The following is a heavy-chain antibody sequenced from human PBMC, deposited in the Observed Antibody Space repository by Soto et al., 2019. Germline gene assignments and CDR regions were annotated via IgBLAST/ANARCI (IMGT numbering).Heavy chain of an antibody. CDR3: ARHIGIRGYSYRGAFDI. V-gene: IGHV4-39*01. D-gene: IGHD5-18*01. Sequence: SETLCLTCRVSGGSISSSSYYWGRISQPPGKGLEWIGSIYYSGSTYYNPSLKSRVTISVDTSKNQFSLKLSSVTAADTAVYYCARHIGIRGYSYRGAFDIWGQGTMVTVSS. J-gene: IGHJ3*02. CDR1: GGSISSSSYY. CDR2: IYYSGST.